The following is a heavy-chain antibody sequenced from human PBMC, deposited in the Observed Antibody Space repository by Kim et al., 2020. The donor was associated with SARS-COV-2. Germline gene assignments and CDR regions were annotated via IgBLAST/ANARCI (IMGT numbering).Heavy chain of an antibody. CDR2: ISYDGSNK. Sequence: GGSLRLSCAASGFTFSSYAMHWVRQAPGKGLEWVAVISYDGSNKYYADSVKGRFTISRDNSKNTLYLQMNSLRAEDTAVYYCARGDPLWLGELFSHYFDYWGQGTLVTVSS. J-gene: IGHJ4*02. D-gene: IGHD3-10*01. V-gene: IGHV3-30*04. CDR3: ARGDPLWLGELFSHYFDY. CDR1: GFTFSSYA.